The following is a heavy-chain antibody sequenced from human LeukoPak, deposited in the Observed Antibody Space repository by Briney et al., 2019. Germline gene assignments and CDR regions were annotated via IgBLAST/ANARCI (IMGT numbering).Heavy chain of an antibody. CDR1: GYSFTSYW. D-gene: IGHD3-10*01. V-gene: IGHV5-51*01. J-gene: IGHJ6*03. Sequence: GESLKISCKGSGYSFTSYWIGWVRQMPGKGLKWMGIIYPGDSDTRYSPSFQGQVTISADKSISTAYLQWSSLKASDTAMYYCARSRSGSYSWYYMDVWGKGTTVTVSS. CDR3: ARSRSGSYSWYYMDV. CDR2: IYPGDSDT.